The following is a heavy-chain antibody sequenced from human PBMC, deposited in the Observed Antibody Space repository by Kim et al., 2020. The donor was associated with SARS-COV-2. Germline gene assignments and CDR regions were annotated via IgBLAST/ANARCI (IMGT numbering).Heavy chain of an antibody. Sequence: GGSLRLSCAASGFTFSSYAMTWVRQAPGKGLEWVSTISGSGDRTYYADSVKGRFTISRDNSKNTVYLQMNSLRAEDTAVYYCATGLDEAGRLFYGMDVWGQGTTVTVSS. D-gene: IGHD6-6*01. J-gene: IGHJ6*02. CDR2: ISGSGDRT. CDR1: GFTFSSYA. CDR3: ATGLDEAGRLFYGMDV. V-gene: IGHV3-23*01.